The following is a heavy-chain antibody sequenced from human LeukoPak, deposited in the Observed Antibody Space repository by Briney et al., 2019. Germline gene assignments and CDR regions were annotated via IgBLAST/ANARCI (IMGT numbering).Heavy chain of an antibody. CDR3: ARVAGHYFDY. V-gene: IGHV3-21*05. CDR2: ITGASGDI. D-gene: IGHD3-10*01. Sequence: KAGGSLRLSCAASGFTFRAYSLSWVRQAPGKGLEWVSFITGASGDILYADSVKGRFTVSRDNAKTTLYLQMDSLTAEDTAVYFCARVAGHYFDYWGQGSLVTVSS. CDR1: GFTFRAYS. J-gene: IGHJ4*02.